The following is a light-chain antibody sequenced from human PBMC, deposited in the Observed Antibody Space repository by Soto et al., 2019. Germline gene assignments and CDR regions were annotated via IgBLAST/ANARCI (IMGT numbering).Light chain of an antibody. Sequence: ETVLTQSPGTLSLSPGERATLSCRASQNLNSNFLALYQQKPGQAPRLLIYAASTRATGIPDRFSGSGSGTAFTLTITRLEPEDIAVYYCQQYGSSGTFGQGTKVDIK. V-gene: IGKV3-20*01. CDR3: QQYGSSGT. CDR1: QNLNSNF. CDR2: AAS. J-gene: IGKJ1*01.